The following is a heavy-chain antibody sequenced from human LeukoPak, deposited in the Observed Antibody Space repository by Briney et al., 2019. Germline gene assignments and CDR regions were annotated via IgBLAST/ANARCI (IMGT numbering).Heavy chain of an antibody. CDR1: GFIFSDYY. CDR3: ARATRGGVGASSY. V-gene: IGHV3-11*01. CDR2: INSSGSIT. J-gene: IGHJ4*02. D-gene: IGHD1-26*01. Sequence: PGGSLRLSCRASGFIFSDYYLSWIRQTPGKGLEWLSYINSSGSITDYADSVKSRFTISRDNAKNSVYLQMTSLRTEDTAVYYCARATRGGVGASSYWGQGTLVTVST.